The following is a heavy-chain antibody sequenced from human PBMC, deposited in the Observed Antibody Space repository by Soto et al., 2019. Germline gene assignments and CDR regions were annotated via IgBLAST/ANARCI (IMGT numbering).Heavy chain of an antibody. CDR2: IYYSGST. CDR3: TGQGFGEVHGLVDV. Sequence: NPSETLSLTCTVSGGSISSGGYYWSWIRQHPGKGLEWIGYIYYSGSTYYNPSLKSRVTISVDTSKNQFSLKLSSVTAADAAVYYCTGQGFGEVHGLVDVWGQGTTVTVSS. J-gene: IGHJ6*02. V-gene: IGHV4-31*03. CDR1: GGSISSGGYY. D-gene: IGHD3-10*01.